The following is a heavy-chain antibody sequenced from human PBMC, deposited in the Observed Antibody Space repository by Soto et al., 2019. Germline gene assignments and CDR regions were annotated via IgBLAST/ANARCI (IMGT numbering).Heavy chain of an antibody. J-gene: IGHJ6*02. Sequence: PETLSLTCTVAGGTIGTYYLCWFRQLAWKGLEWIGRIYTSGGTSYNSPFKSRVTMSVDTSNNQFTLKLRSVTAADTAVYYCAREGGYYDSSGSGVYYYLGVDVWGQGTTVTVSS. D-gene: IGHD3-22*01. CDR1: GGTIGTYY. CDR2: IYTSGGT. CDR3: AREGGYYDSSGSGVYYYLGVDV. V-gene: IGHV4-4*07.